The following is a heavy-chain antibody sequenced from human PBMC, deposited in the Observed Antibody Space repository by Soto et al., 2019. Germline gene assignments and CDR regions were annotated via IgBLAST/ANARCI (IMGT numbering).Heavy chain of an antibody. V-gene: IGHV1-3*01. CDR1: GYTFTSYA. CDR3: ASSVLRLLEWFTTFDY. Sequence: ASVKVSCKASGYTFTSYAMHWVRQAPGERLEWMGWINAGNGNTKYSQKFQGRVTITRDTSASTAYMELSSLRSEDTAVYYCASSVLRLLEWFTTFDYWGQGTLVTVFS. J-gene: IGHJ4*02. CDR2: INAGNGNT. D-gene: IGHD3-3*01.